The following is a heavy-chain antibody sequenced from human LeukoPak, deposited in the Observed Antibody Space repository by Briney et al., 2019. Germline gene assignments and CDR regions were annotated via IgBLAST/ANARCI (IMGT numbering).Heavy chain of an antibody. Sequence: GGSLRLSCAASGFTFSDYYMSWVRQAPGKGLEWVANIKQDGSEKYYVDSVKGRFTISRDNAKNSLYLQMNSLRAEDTAVYYCARAGLWRLIDYWGQGTLVTVSS. CDR3: ARAGLWRLIDY. CDR1: GFTFSDYY. J-gene: IGHJ4*02. D-gene: IGHD3-16*01. CDR2: IKQDGSEK. V-gene: IGHV3-7*01.